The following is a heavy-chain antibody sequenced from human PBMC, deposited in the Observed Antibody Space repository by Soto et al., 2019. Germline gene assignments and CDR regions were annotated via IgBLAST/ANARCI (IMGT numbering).Heavy chain of an antibody. CDR3: ARGFREWELLEVLGY. V-gene: IGHV1-46*01. CDR1: GYTFTSYY. Sequence: ASVKVSCKASGYTFTSYYMHWVRQAPGQGLEWMGIINPSGGSTSYAQKFQGGVTMTRDTSTSTVYMELSSLRSEDTAVYYCARGFREWELLEVLGYWGQGTLVTVSS. CDR2: INPSGGST. D-gene: IGHD1-26*01. J-gene: IGHJ4*02.